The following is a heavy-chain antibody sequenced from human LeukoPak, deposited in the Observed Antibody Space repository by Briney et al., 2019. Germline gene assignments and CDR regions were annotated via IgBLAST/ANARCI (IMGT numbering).Heavy chain of an antibody. CDR2: ILSNTDGGTT. CDR1: GFTFSKAW. V-gene: IGHV3-15*01. CDR3: TTGPGYSTDWYDF. J-gene: IGHJ4*02. D-gene: IGHD6-19*01. Sequence: GGSLRLSCAVSGFTFSKAWMSWVRQTPGKGLEWVGRILSNTDGGTTDYAAPVKGRFTISRDDSKSTLYLQMNSLTTEDTAVYYCTTGPGYSTDWYDFWGQGTLVTVSS.